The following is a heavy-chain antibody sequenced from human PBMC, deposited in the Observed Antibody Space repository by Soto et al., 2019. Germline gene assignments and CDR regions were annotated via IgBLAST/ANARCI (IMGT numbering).Heavy chain of an antibody. Sequence: GESLKISCKGSGYSFTNYWIGWVRQMPGKGLEWMGIISPDDSDTRYGPSFQGQVTMSADKSINTAYLQWSSLKASDTARYYCARHGLAVAMYYGMDVWGQGTPVTVSS. CDR2: ISPDDSDT. CDR1: GYSFTNYW. CDR3: ARHGLAVAMYYGMDV. J-gene: IGHJ6*02. D-gene: IGHD3-3*02. V-gene: IGHV5-51*01.